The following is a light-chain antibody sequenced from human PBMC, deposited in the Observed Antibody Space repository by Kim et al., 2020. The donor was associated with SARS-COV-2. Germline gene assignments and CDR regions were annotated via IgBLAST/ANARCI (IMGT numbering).Light chain of an antibody. J-gene: IGKJ4*01. Sequence: LSLSPGDRATLSCRASHSVGPYLAWYQPKPGQAPRLLIYDASNRATGIPARFSGSGSGTDFTLTIRSLEPEDFAVYYCQRRTNWAFGGGTKVDIK. CDR1: HSVGPY. CDR2: DAS. V-gene: IGKV3-11*01. CDR3: QRRTNWA.